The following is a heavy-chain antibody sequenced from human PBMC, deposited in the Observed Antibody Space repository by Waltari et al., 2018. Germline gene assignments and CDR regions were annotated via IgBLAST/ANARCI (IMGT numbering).Heavy chain of an antibody. V-gene: IGHV1-2*02. J-gene: IGHJ6*02. Sequence: QVQLVQSGAEVKKPGASVKVSCTASGYTFTGYYMHWVRQAPGQGLEWMGWINPNSGGTNYAQKFQGRDTMTRDTSSSTAYMELSRRRSDDTAVDYCARERARLWCGELEGSFYGMDVWGQGTTVTVSS. D-gene: IGHD3-10*01. CDR3: ARERARLWCGELEGSFYGMDV. CDR2: INPNSGGT. CDR1: GYTFTGYY.